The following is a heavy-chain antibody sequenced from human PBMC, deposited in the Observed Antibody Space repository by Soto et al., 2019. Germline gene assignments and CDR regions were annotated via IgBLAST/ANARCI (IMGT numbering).Heavy chain of an antibody. V-gene: IGHV5-10-1*01. J-gene: IGHJ3*02. CDR1: GYSFTSFW. CDR3: ARWRAYSSGWYDAFDI. Sequence: PGESLKISCKGSGYSFTSFWVSWVRQIPGKGLEWVGRIDPNDSYTTYSPSFQGHVTISADKSISTAYLQWSSLKASDTAMYYCARWRAYSSGWYDAFDIWGQGTMVTVSS. CDR2: IDPNDSYT. D-gene: IGHD6-19*01.